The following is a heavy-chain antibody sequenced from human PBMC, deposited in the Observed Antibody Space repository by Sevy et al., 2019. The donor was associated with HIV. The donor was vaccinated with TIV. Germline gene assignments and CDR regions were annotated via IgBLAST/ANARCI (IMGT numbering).Heavy chain of an antibody. CDR2: ISPFSGDT. D-gene: IGHD6-13*01. V-gene: IGHV1-18*01. CDR1: GYVFASYG. Sequence: ASVKVSCKAFGYVFASYGISWVRQAPGQGLEWMGWISPFSGDTKYAQKFQGRVTMTTDTSTAKADMEVRSLISDDTAVYYCARDKEQLPSWPARWFAPWGQGTLVTVCS. J-gene: IGHJ5*02. CDR3: ARDKEQLPSWPARWFAP.